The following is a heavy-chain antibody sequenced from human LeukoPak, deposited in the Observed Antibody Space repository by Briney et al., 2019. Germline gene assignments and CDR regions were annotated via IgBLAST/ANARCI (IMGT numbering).Heavy chain of an antibody. CDR3: ARERINCRGDCYDY. CDR1: GFTFSSYE. Sequence: HPGGSLRLSCKASGFTFSSYEMNWVRQAPGKGLEWVSYIGTGDNKHYADSLKGRFTTSRDDAKNSLFLQMNSLKVDDTAVYYCARERINCRGDCYDYWGQGTLVTVSS. V-gene: IGHV3-48*03. CDR2: IGTGDNK. D-gene: IGHD2-15*01. J-gene: IGHJ4*02.